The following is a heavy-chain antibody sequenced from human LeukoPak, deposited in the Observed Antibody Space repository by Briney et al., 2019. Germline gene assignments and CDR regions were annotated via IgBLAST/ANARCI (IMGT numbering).Heavy chain of an antibody. J-gene: IGHJ4*01. Sequence: GGSLRLSCVASGFTFSSYGMSWVRQAPGKGLEWVSAIVGSGGSTNYADSVKGRFTISRDNSKNTLYLQMNSLRDEDTALYYCARNGRRTTVTSDVWGHGTLVTVSS. CDR1: GFTFSSYG. D-gene: IGHD4-17*01. CDR3: ARNGRRTTVTSDV. CDR2: IVGSGGST. V-gene: IGHV3-23*01.